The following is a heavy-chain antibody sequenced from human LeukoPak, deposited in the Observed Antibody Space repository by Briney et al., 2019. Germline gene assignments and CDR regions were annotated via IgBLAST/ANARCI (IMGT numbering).Heavy chain of an antibody. CDR3: AKPFSGDYYYYYMDV. Sequence: GGSLRLSCAASGFTFSSYWMSWVRQAPGKGLEWVSGISSSGGGTFFADSVKGRFTISRDNSKSTMYLQMNSLRAEDTAVYYCAKPFSGDYYYYYMDVWGNGTTVTVSS. D-gene: IGHD3-10*01. V-gene: IGHV3-23*05. J-gene: IGHJ6*03. CDR1: GFTFSSYW. CDR2: ISSSGGGT.